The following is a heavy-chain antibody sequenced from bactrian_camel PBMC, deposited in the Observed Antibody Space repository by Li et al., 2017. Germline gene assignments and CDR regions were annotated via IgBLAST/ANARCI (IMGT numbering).Heavy chain of an antibody. CDR1: GLSRYTYC. Sequence: HVQLVESGGGSVQAGESLTLSCTVSGLSRYTYCMGWFRQAPGKEREGVAAISTGGASLYYADSVKGRFTISRDNAKSTLYLQLDSLNAEDTAIYYCARLGQAPEGQGTQVTVS. D-gene: IGHD1*01. CDR2: ISTGGASL. J-gene: IGHJ4*01. V-gene: IGHV3S1*01.